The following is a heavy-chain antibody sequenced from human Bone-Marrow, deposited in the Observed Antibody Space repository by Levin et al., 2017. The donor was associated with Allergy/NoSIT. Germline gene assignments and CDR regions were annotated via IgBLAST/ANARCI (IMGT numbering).Heavy chain of an antibody. D-gene: IGHD6-13*01. CDR1: GFTFRDYY. CDR2: ISGSGNTV. Sequence: RPGGSLRLSCAASGFTFRDYYMSWIRQTPGKGLEWVSHISGSGNTVYYADSVKGRFTVSRDTANNSLFLQMSSLRGEDTAVYYCARGLTVFSSSWYFYGYWGQGTLVTVSS. CDR3: ARGLTVFSSSWYFYGY. J-gene: IGHJ4*02. V-gene: IGHV3-11*01.